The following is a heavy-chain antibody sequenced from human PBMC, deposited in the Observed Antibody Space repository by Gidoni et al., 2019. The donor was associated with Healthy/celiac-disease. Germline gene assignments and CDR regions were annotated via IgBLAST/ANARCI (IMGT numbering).Heavy chain of an antibody. V-gene: IGHV3-15*01. D-gene: IGHD2-2*03. CDR1: GFTFSNAW. J-gene: IGHJ4*02. CDR3: TTGEIGYCSSTSCYLPSDY. CDR2: IKSKTDGGTT. Sequence: EVQLVESGGGLGKPGGSIRLSCAASGFTFSNAWMSWARQAPGKGLEWVGRIKSKTDGGTTDYAAPVKGRFTISRDDSKNTLYLQMNSLKTEDTAVYYCTTGEIGYCSSTSCYLPSDYWGQGTLVTVSS.